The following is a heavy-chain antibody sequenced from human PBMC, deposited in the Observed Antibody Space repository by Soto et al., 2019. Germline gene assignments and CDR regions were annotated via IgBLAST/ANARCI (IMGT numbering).Heavy chain of an antibody. CDR2: IYYSVST. J-gene: IGHJ4*02. V-gene: IGHV4-39*01. CDR3: ASQALYSSSSPSDY. Sequence: SETLSLTCTVSGGSISSSSYYWGWIRQPPGKGLEWIGSIYYSVSTYYNPSLKSRVTISVDTSKNQFSLKLSSVTAADTAVYYCASQALYSSSSPSDYWGQGTLVTVSS. D-gene: IGHD6-6*01. CDR1: GGSISSSSYY.